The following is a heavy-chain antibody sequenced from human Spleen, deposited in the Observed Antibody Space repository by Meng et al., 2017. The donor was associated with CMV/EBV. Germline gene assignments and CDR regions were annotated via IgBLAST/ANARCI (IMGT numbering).Heavy chain of an antibody. CDR3: AFEKDYGGNSILWFDP. J-gene: IGHJ5*02. Sequence: LNSSFIRWVRPPPGPGLKWMGCINSNTGGTNYGPQFQGRVTMTRDTSIRSAYMDLRSLRFDDTAVYYCAFEKDYGGNSILWFDPWGQGTLVTVSS. CDR1: LNSSF. V-gene: IGHV1-2*02. D-gene: IGHD4-23*01. CDR2: INSNTGGT.